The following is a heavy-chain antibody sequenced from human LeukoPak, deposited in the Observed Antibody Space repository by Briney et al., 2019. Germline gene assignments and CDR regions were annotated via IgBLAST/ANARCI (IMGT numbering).Heavy chain of an antibody. CDR2: IVGSSST. CDR3: ARIGAGSSRDY. V-gene: IGHV3-21*01. CDR1: GFTFSNFA. J-gene: IGHJ4*02. D-gene: IGHD6-13*01. Sequence: GGSLRLSCAASGFTFSNFAMTWVRQAPGKGLEWVSSIVGSSSTYYADSLKGRFTISRDNAKNSLYLQMNSLRAEDTAVYYCARIGAGSSRDYWGQGTLVTVYS.